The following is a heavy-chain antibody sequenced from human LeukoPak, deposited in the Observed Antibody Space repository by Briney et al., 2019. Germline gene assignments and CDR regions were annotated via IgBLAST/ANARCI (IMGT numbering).Heavy chain of an antibody. D-gene: IGHD3-10*01. V-gene: IGHV4-34*01. CDR3: ARGPDYYGSGSYYKRKGYFDY. Sequence: SETLSLTCAVYGGSFSGYYWSWIRQPPGKGLEWIGEINRSGSTNYNPSLKSRVTISVDTSKNQFSLKLSSVTAADTAVYYCARGPDYYGSGSYYKRKGYFDYWGQGTLVTVSS. CDR1: GGSFSGYY. J-gene: IGHJ4*02. CDR2: INRSGST.